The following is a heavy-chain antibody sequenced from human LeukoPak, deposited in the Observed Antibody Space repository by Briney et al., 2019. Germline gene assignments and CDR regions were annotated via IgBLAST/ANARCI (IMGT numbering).Heavy chain of an antibody. Sequence: SETLSLTCTVSGAPIGSFYRSWIRQPAGKGLEWIGRAHSSGSTNYIPSMKSCVSMSVDTSKNQLSLKLNTVTAADTATYYCAREAVDYGSGSHDYWGQGILVTVSS. CDR2: AHSSGST. CDR1: GAPIGSFY. V-gene: IGHV4-4*07. D-gene: IGHD3-10*01. CDR3: AREAVDYGSGSHDY. J-gene: IGHJ4*02.